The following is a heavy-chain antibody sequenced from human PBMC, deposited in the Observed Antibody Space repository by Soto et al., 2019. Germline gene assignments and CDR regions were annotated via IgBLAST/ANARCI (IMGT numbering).Heavy chain of an antibody. CDR1: GCSSSSYY. D-gene: IGHD1-1*01. Sequence: TLALTCTLSGCSSSSYYWSWIRQPPGKGLEWIGCIYYSGSTNYNPSLKSRVTISVDTSKNQFSLKLSSVTAADTAVYYCASGGTYGMDVWGQGTTVTVSS. J-gene: IGHJ6*02. CDR3: ASGGTYGMDV. V-gene: IGHV4-59*01. CDR2: IYYSGST.